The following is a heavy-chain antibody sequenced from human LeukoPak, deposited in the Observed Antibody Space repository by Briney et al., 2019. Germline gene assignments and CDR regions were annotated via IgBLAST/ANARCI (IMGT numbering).Heavy chain of an antibody. Sequence: SETLSLTCTVSGGSISSSNYHWGWIRQPPGKGLEWIGGIYYSGSTYYNPSLKSRVTISVDKSKNQFSLKLSSVTAADTAVYYCAGYSGWYLNWFDPWGQGTLVTVSS. J-gene: IGHJ5*02. V-gene: IGHV4-39*07. CDR3: AGYSGWYLNWFDP. D-gene: IGHD6-19*01. CDR2: IYYSGST. CDR1: GGSISSSNYH.